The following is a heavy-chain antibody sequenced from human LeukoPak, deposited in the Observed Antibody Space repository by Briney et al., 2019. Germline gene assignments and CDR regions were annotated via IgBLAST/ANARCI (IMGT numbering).Heavy chain of an antibody. CDR3: ARGAGSGSYYRPRRRYYYYYMDV. D-gene: IGHD3-10*01. V-gene: IGHV1-2*02. CDR2: INPNSGGT. Sequence: GASVKVSCKASGYTFTGYYMHWVRQAPGQGLEWMGWINPNSGGTNYAQKFQGRVTMTRDTSISTAYMELSRLRSDDTAVYYCARGAGSGSYYRPRRRYYYYYMDVWGKGTTVTISS. J-gene: IGHJ6*03. CDR1: GYTFTGYY.